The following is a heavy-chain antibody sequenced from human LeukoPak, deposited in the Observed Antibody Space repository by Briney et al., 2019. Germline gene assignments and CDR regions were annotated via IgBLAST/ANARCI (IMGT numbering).Heavy chain of an antibody. CDR2: ISGSGGST. CDR3: AKEDIVVVPAGAFDI. V-gene: IGHV3-23*01. Sequence: GGSLRLSCAASGFIFSSYAMSWVRQGPGKGLEWVSAISGSGGSTYYADSVKGRFTISRDNSKNTMYLQMNSLRAEDTAVYYCAKEDIVVVPAGAFDIWGQGTMVTVSS. CDR1: GFIFSSYA. J-gene: IGHJ3*02. D-gene: IGHD2-2*01.